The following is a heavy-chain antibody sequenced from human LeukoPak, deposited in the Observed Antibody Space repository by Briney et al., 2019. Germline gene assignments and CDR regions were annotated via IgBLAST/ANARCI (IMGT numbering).Heavy chain of an antibody. Sequence: PGGSLRLSCAASGFTFSSYAMSWVRQAPGKGREGVSDISGSGGGTYYADSVTGRFTISRDNSKITLYLQMNSLRAEDTAVYYCAKEPYPYYGMDVWGQGTTVTVSS. CDR3: AKEPYPYYGMDV. J-gene: IGHJ6*02. V-gene: IGHV3-23*01. CDR2: ISGSGGGT. CDR1: GFTFSSYA.